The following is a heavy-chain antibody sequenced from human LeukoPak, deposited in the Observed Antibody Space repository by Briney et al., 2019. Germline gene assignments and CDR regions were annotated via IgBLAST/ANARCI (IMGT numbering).Heavy chain of an antibody. D-gene: IGHD1-26*01. V-gene: IGHV3-23*01. CDR1: GFTFSNYA. CDR3: AKSDPGDWYFDL. Sequence: GGSLRLSCAASGFTFSNYAMNWVRQAPRKGLEWVSGISGSGGSTNYADSVKGRFTISRDNSQNIVCLQMNSLRAEDTAVYYCAKSDPGDWYFDLWGRGTLVTVSS. CDR2: ISGSGGST. J-gene: IGHJ2*01.